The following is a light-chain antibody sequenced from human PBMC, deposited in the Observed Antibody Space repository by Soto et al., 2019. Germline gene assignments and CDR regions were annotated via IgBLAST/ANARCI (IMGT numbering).Light chain of an antibody. V-gene: IGLV1-44*01. CDR3: AAWDDRLNGWV. Sequence: QSVLTQPPSASGTPGQRVTISCSGSSSNIGSNTVNWYQQLPGTAPKLLIYSNNQRPSGVPDRFSASKSGTSASLAISGLQSEDEADYYCAAWDDRLNGWVFGGGTKLTGL. CDR1: SSNIGSNT. CDR2: SNN. J-gene: IGLJ3*02.